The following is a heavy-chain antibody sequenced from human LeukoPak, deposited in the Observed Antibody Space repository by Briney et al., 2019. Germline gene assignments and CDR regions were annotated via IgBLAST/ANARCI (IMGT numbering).Heavy chain of an antibody. V-gene: IGHV3-7*05. Sequence: GGSLRLSCTTSGFTFDSYWMSWVRQAPGKGLEWVANIKEDGSEKYYVDSVKGRFTISRDNAKNSVYLQMNSLRAEDTAVYYCARAPIAEGIDYWGQGTLVTVSS. CDR2: IKEDGSEK. J-gene: IGHJ4*02. CDR3: ARAPIAEGIDY. CDR1: GFTFDSYW. D-gene: IGHD6-13*01.